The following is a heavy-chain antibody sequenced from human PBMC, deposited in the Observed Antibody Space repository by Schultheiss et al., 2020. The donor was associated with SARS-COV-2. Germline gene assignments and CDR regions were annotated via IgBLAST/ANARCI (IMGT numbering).Heavy chain of an antibody. CDR3: AREWTAAPFDY. CDR1: GGSFSNYY. J-gene: IGHJ4*02. CDR2: IYYSGST. Sequence: SETLSLTCAVYGGSFSNYYWGWIRQPPGKGLEWIGYIYYSGSTYYNPSLKSRVTISVDTSKNQFSLKLSSVTAADTAVYYCAREWTAAPFDYWGQGTLVTVSS. D-gene: IGHD2-2*01. V-gene: IGHV4-59*01.